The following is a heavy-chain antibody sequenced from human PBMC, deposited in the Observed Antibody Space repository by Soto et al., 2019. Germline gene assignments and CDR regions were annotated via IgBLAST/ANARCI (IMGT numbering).Heavy chain of an antibody. CDR2: IDGSGGTT. J-gene: IGHJ5*02. D-gene: IGHD6-19*01. V-gene: IGHV3-23*01. Sequence: GGSLRLSCAASGFTFSSYVMNWVRQAPGKGLEWVPTIDGSGGTTYYPDSVKGRFTISRDSAKNTLYLQMNSLRAEDTAVYYCARDPAPSGWFDPWGQGTLVTV. CDR3: ARDPAPSGWFDP. CDR1: GFTFSSYV.